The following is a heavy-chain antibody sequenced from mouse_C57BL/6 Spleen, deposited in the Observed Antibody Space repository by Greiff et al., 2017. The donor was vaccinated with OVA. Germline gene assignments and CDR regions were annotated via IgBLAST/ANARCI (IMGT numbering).Heavy chain of an antibody. CDR3: ARNNGNYSYFDV. J-gene: IGHJ1*03. CDR1: GYTFTSYW. D-gene: IGHD2-1*01. V-gene: IGHV1-55*01. Sequence: VQLQQPGAELVKPGASVKMSCKASGYTFTSYWITWVKQRPGQGLEWIGDIYPGSGSTNYNEKFKSKATLTVDTSSSTAYMQLSSLTSEDSAVYYCARNNGNYSYFDVWGTGTTVTVSS. CDR2: IYPGSGST.